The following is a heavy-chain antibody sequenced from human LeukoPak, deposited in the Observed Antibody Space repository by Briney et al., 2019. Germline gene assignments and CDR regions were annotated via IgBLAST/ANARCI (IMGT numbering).Heavy chain of an antibody. CDR1: GGSISSSSYY. CDR3: ARHSVYYHDSSGYYFDH. J-gene: IGHJ4*02. V-gene: IGHV4-39*01. Sequence: PSETLSLTCTVPGGSISSSSYYWGWIRQPPGKGLEWIGSIYYSGSTYYNPSLKSRVTISVDTSKNQFSLKLSSVTAADTAVYYCARHSVYYHDSSGYYFDHWGQGTLVTVSS. CDR2: IYYSGST. D-gene: IGHD3-22*01.